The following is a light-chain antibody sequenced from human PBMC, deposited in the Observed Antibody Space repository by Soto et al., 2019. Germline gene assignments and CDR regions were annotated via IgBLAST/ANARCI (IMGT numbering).Light chain of an antibody. J-gene: IGLJ2*01. V-gene: IGLV8-61*01. CDR3: RSYRTGSRV. CDR1: SGSVSTANN. CDR2: STS. Sequence: QTVVTQASSFSVSPGGTVTLTWGLISGSVSTANNPNWYQQTPGQAPRTRIYSTSTRSSGFPDRFSGSKSGNTASLVISGLQAEDEADYYCRSYRTGSRVFGGGTKLPV.